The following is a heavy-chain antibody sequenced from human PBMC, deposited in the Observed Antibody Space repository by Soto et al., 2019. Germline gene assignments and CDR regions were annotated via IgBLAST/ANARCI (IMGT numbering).Heavy chain of an antibody. CDR1: GFTFRSYA. CDR2: ISGSGGST. V-gene: IGHV3-23*01. Sequence: EVQLLESGGGLVQPGGSLRLSCAASGFTFRSYAMRWVRQAPGKGLEWVSSISGSGGSTYYADSVKGRFTISRDNSKNTLYLQMNSLRAEDKAVYYCAKDGYSTSSFVDYWGQGTLVTVSS. J-gene: IGHJ4*02. D-gene: IGHD6-6*01. CDR3: AKDGYSTSSFVDY.